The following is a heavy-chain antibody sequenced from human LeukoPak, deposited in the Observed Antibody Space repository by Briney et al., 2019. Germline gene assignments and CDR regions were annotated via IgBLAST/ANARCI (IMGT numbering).Heavy chain of an antibody. J-gene: IGHJ6*03. CDR2: IYHSGST. Sequence: PSETLSLTCAVSGGSISSGGYSWSWIRQPPGKGLEWIGYIYHSGSTYYNPSLKSRVTISVDRSKNQFSLKLSSVTAADTAVYYCARDIDFWSGYYMDVWGKGTTVTVSS. CDR3: ARDIDFWSGYYMDV. CDR1: GGSISSGGYS. V-gene: IGHV4-30-2*01. D-gene: IGHD3-3*01.